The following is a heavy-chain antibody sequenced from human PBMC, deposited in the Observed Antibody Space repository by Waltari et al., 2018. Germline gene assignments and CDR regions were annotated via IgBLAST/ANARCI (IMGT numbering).Heavy chain of an antibody. CDR2: INHSGST. CDR1: GGSFSGYY. Sequence: QVQLQQWGAGLLKPSETLSLTCAVYGGSFSGYYWSWIRQPPGKGLEWIGEINHSGSTNYNPSLKSRVTISVDTSKNQFSLKLSSVTAADTAVYYCARRFGVHVGYGDLDYWGQGTLVTVSS. D-gene: IGHD4-17*01. CDR3: ARRFGVHVGYGDLDY. J-gene: IGHJ4*02. V-gene: IGHV4-34*01.